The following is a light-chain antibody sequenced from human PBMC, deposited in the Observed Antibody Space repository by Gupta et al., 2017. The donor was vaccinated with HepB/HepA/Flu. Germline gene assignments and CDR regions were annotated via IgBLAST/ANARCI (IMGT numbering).Light chain of an antibody. J-gene: IGKJ4*01. CDR2: WAS. CDR3: QQFFNTPIT. Sequence: DIVMTQPPDSLTVSLGERATVNCKSSQSVLYSSNNKNFLAWYQQKRGQPPKLLINWASTRESGVPDRFNDSGSGTDFTLTVTNLQAEDVAVYYGQQFFNTPITFGGGTKVDIK. V-gene: IGKV4-1*01. CDR1: QSVLYSSNNKNF.